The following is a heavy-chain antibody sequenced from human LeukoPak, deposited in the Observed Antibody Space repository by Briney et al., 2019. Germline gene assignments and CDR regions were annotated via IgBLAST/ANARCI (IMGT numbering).Heavy chain of an antibody. CDR1: GGSFSGYY. Sequence: PSETLSLTCAVYGGSFSGYYWSWIRQPPGQGLEWIGEINHSGSTNYNPSLKSRVTISVDTSKNQFSLKLSSVTAADTAVYYCAREEVAAAGTPIDYWGQGTLVTVSS. CDR3: AREEVAAAGTPIDY. J-gene: IGHJ4*02. CDR2: INHSGST. V-gene: IGHV4-34*01. D-gene: IGHD6-13*01.